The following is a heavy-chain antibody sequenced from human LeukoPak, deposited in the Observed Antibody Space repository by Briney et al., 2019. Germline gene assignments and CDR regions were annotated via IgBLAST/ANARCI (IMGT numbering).Heavy chain of an antibody. CDR2: INHSGST. Sequence: SETLSLTCTVSGYSISSGYYWSWIRQPPGKGLEWIGEINHSGSTNYNPSLKSRVTISVDTSKNQFSLKLSSVTAADTAVYYCARRRIAAAGGKGWFDPWGQGTLVTVSS. D-gene: IGHD6-13*01. CDR3: ARRRIAAAGGKGWFDP. J-gene: IGHJ5*02. V-gene: IGHV4-38-2*02. CDR1: GYSISSGYY.